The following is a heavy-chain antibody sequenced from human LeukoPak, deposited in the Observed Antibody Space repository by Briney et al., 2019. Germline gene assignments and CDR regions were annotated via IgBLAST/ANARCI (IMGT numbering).Heavy chain of an antibody. Sequence: GGSLRLSCAASGFTFSSYSMNWVRQAPGKGLEWVSSISSSSYIYYADSVKGRFTISRDNAKNPLYLQLNTLRAEDTAVYYCAIWVQDRGMHYYWGQGTLVTVSS. CDR3: AIWVQDRGMHYY. D-gene: IGHD3-16*01. CDR1: GFTFSSYS. V-gene: IGHV3-21*01. J-gene: IGHJ4*02. CDR2: ISSSSYI.